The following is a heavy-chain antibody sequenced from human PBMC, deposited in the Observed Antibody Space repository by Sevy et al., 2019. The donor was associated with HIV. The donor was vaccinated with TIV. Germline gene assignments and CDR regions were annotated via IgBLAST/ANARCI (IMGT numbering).Heavy chain of an antibody. Sequence: QSQTLSLTCTVSGASISSSGYYWGWIRQPPGKGLEWIASINYSGSTFYNPSLRSRVTISSDTSKNQFSLKLNSVTAADTAIYYCAEPILSYNSGWSYYDSWGQGTVVTVSS. J-gene: IGHJ4*02. CDR1: GASISSSGYY. D-gene: IGHD6-19*01. CDR3: AEPILSYNSGWSYYDS. CDR2: INYSGST. V-gene: IGHV4-39*01.